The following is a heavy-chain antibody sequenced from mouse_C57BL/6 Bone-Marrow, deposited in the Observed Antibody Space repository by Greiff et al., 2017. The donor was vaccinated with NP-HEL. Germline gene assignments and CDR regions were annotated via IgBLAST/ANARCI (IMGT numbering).Heavy chain of an antibody. Sequence: VQLQQPGAELVKPGASVKLSCKASGYTFTSYWMHWVKQRPGQGLEWIGMIHPNSGSTNYNEKFKSKATLTVDKSSSTACMQLSSLTSEDSAVYYCARDYYGSRRFAYWGQGTLVTVSA. CDR2: IHPNSGST. V-gene: IGHV1-64*01. J-gene: IGHJ3*01. D-gene: IGHD1-1*01. CDR3: ARDYYGSRRFAY. CDR1: GYTFTSYW.